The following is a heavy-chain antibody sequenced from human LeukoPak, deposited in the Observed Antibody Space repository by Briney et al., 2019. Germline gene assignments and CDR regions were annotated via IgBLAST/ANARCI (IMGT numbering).Heavy chain of an antibody. CDR1: GASISSYY. Sequence: PSETPSLTCTVSGASISSYYWSWIRQPPGKGLEWIGYIYYSGSTYNPSLKSRVTISVDASKNQFSLKLSSVTAADTAVYYCARMVGYGLSYWGQGTLVTVSS. V-gene: IGHV4-59*01. CDR3: ARMVGYGLSY. CDR2: IYYSGST. J-gene: IGHJ4*02. D-gene: IGHD2-15*01.